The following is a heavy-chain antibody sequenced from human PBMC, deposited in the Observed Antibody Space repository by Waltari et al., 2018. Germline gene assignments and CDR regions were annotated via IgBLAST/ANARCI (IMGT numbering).Heavy chain of an antibody. V-gene: IGHV4-38-2*01. CDR3: ARLALGYCTSPRCRQNES. J-gene: IGHJ5*02. D-gene: IGHD2-8*01. CDR1: DYSIGSGYY. CDR2: IYHEGTT. Sequence: QVQLQESGPALVRPSETLSLTCVVSDYSIGSGYYWGWIRQAPGKGLEWIANIYHEGTTYYNPSLKSRVAISMDTSENQFSLKLRSVTATDTAVYYCARLALGYCTSPRCRQNESWGQGTLVTVSS.